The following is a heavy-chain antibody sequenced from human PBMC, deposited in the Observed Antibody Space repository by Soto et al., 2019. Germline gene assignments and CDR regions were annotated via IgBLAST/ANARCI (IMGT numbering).Heavy chain of an antibody. D-gene: IGHD5-12*01. CDR2: IYAADSES. Sequence: PGESLKISCQGSGYRFTSYWIAWVRQKPGKGLEWMGTIYAADSESKYSPSFQGQVSFSADKSNDTAHLQWSSLKASDTATYFCARFVSFFYFLDGYNDLLAYCGQGSPVT. V-gene: IGHV5-51*01. CDR3: ARFVSFFYFLDGYNDLLAY. CDR1: GYRFTSYW. J-gene: IGHJ4*02.